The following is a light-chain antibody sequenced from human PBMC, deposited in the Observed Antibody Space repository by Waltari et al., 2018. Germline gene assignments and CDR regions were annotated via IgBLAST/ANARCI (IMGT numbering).Light chain of an antibody. CDR1: GSNLGAGYD. CDR3: QSYDVSLGVV. J-gene: IGLJ2*01. V-gene: IGLV1-40*01. Sequence: QSVLTQPPSVSGAPGQRVTISCTGSGSNLGAGYDVHWYRQLPGKAPTLLIYGIDTRPPGVPDRFSGSQYGTSASLAIAGLQADDEGDYYCQSYDVSLGVVFGGGTKLTVL. CDR2: GID.